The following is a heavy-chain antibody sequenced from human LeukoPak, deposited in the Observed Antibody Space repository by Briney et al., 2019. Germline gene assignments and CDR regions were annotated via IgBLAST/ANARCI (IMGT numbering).Heavy chain of an antibody. J-gene: IGHJ6*02. CDR1: GGSTSSYY. Sequence: SETLSLTCTVSGGSTSSYYWSWIRQPPGKGLEWIGYIYYSGSTNYNPSLKSRVTISVDTSKNQFSLKLSSATAADTAVYYCARKGAYYYGMDVWGQGTTVTVSS. CDR2: IYYSGST. CDR3: ARKGAYYYGMDV. V-gene: IGHV4-59*01.